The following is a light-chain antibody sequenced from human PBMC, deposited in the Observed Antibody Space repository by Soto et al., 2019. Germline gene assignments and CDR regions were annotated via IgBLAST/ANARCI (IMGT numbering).Light chain of an antibody. Sequence: EIVMTQSPATLSVSPEERATLSCRASQSVSSNLAWYQQKPGQAPSLLIYGASTRATGIPARFSGSGSGTEFTLTISSLQSEDFAVYYCQQYNNWPYTFGQGTKLEIK. CDR1: QSVSSN. J-gene: IGKJ2*01. CDR2: GAS. V-gene: IGKV3-15*01. CDR3: QQYNNWPYT.